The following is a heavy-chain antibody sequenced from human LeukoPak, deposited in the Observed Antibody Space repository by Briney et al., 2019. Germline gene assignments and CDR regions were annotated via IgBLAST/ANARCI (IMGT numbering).Heavy chain of an antibody. CDR3: ARPLDSSGYYPGY. CDR2: IYPGDSDT. J-gene: IGHJ4*02. CDR1: GYSFTSYW. Sequence: GESLKISCKGSGYSFTSYWIGWVRQMPGKGLEWTGIIYPGDSDTRYSPSFQGQVTISADKSISTAYLQWSSLKASDTAMYYCARPLDSSGYYPGYWGQGTLVTVSS. V-gene: IGHV5-51*01. D-gene: IGHD3-22*01.